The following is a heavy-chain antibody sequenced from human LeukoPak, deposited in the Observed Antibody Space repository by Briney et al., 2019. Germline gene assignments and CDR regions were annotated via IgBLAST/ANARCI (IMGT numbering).Heavy chain of an antibody. Sequence: PSETLSLTCAVYGGSFSGYYWSWIRQTPGKGLEWIGEINHSGSTNYNPSLKSRVTISVDTSKNQFSLKLSSVTAADTAVYYCARGPHRIDFCSGYYTQYFDYWGQGTLVTVSS. CDR2: INHSGST. CDR1: GGSFSGYY. V-gene: IGHV4-34*01. CDR3: ARGPHRIDFCSGYYTQYFDY. D-gene: IGHD3-3*01. J-gene: IGHJ4*02.